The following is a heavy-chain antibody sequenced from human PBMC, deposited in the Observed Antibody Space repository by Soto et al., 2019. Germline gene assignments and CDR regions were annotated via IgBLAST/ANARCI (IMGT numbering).Heavy chain of an antibody. D-gene: IGHD1-7*01. J-gene: IGHJ6*02. Sequence: QVQLVQSGAEVKKPGSSVKVSCKASGGTFSSYAISWVRQAPGQGLEWMGGIIPIFDTADYAQKFQGRVTITADESTSTAYMELSSWRSEDTAVYYCASHGITGTWVYYYGMDVWGQGTTVTVSS. V-gene: IGHV1-69*12. CDR3: ASHGITGTWVYYYGMDV. CDR2: IIPIFDTA. CDR1: GGTFSSYA.